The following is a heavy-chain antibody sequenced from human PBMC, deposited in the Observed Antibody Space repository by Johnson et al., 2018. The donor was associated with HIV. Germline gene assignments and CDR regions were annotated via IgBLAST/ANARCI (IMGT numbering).Heavy chain of an antibody. CDR3: ARERDYYDSFWLDHDAFDI. D-gene: IGHD3-22*01. CDR1: GFTFSTYG. Sequence: QVQLVESGGGVVQPGRSLRLSCAASGFTFSTYGMHWVRQAPGKGLERVAVTSYDGGNKYYADSVNGRLTHSRDNSKNTVYLQMNSLRAEETAVYYCARERDYYDSFWLDHDAFDIWGQGTMVTVSS. J-gene: IGHJ3*02. CDR2: TSYDGGNK. V-gene: IGHV3-30*19.